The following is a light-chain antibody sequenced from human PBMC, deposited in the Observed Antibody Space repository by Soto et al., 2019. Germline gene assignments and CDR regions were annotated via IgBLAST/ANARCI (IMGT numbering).Light chain of an antibody. Sequence: QSVLTQPPSASGTPGQRVTISCSGSSSNIGSNYVYWYQQLPGTAPKLLIYRNNQRTSGVPDRFSGSKSVTAASLAISGRRSEEEAAYYCAAWDDSLSGRVFGTGTKVTVL. V-gene: IGLV1-47*01. J-gene: IGLJ1*01. CDR3: AAWDDSLSGRV. CDR2: RNN. CDR1: SSNIGSNY.